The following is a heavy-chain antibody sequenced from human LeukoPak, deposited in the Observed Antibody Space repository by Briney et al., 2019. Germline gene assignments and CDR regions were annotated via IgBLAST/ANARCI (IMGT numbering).Heavy chain of an antibody. Sequence: PGGSLRLSCAASGFTFSSYSMNWVRQAPGKGLEWVSSISSSSSYIYYADSVKGRFTISRDNAKNSLYLQMNSLRAEDTAVYYCARDWPTIAAAGTIPEYFQHWGQGTPVTVSS. CDR3: ARDWPTIAAAGTIPEYFQH. V-gene: IGHV3-21*01. J-gene: IGHJ1*01. CDR2: ISSSSSYI. D-gene: IGHD6-13*01. CDR1: GFTFSSYS.